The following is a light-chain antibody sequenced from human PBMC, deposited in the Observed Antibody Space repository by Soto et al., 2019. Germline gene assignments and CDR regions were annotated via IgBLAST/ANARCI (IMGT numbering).Light chain of an antibody. CDR3: QQYSNWPSWT. J-gene: IGKJ1*01. V-gene: IGKV3-15*01. CDR1: QSVSSN. Sequence: EIPLAQSPATLSVSPGESATTSCIARQSVSSNLAWHQQKPGQAPRLLIYGASTRATGIPARFSGSGSGTEFTLTISSLQSEDFAVYYCQQYSNWPSWTFGQGTKVDI. CDR2: GAS.